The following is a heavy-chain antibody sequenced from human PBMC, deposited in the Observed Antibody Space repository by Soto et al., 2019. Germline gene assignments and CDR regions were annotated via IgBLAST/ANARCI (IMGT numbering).Heavy chain of an antibody. J-gene: IGHJ4*02. CDR1: GFTFDDYT. CDR3: AKAIYSYEPYYFDY. V-gene: IGHV3-43*01. D-gene: IGHD5-18*01. Sequence: GGSLRLSCAASGFTFDDYTMHWVRQAPGKGLEWVSLISWDGGSTYYADSVKGRFTISRDNSKNSLYLQMNSLRTEDTALYYCAKAIYSYEPYYFDYWGQGTLVTVSS. CDR2: ISWDGGST.